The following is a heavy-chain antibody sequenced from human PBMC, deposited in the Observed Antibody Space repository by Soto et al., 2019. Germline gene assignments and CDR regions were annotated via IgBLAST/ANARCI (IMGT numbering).Heavy chain of an antibody. V-gene: IGHV4-39*01. J-gene: IGHJ4*02. Sequence: PSETLSLTCTVSGGSISSSTYYWGWIRQPPGKGLEWIGTIYYNGNTYYNPSLESRVTISVDTSKNQFSLKLSSVTAADTAVYYCARHVSYSTSTIDYWGQGTLVTVS. CDR1: GGSISSSTYY. D-gene: IGHD6-13*01. CDR3: ARHVSYSTSTIDY. CDR2: IYYNGNT.